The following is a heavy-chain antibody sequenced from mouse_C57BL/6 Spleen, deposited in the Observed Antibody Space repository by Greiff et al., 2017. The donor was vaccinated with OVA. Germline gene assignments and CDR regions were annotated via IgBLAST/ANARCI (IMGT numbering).Heavy chain of an antibody. D-gene: IGHD2-1*01. J-gene: IGHJ1*03. V-gene: IGHV2-5*01. CDR1: GFSLTSYG. CDR2: IWSGGST. Sequence: VQLVESGPGLVQPSQSLSITCTVSGFSLTSYGVHWVRQSPGKGLEWLGVIWSGGSTDYNAAFMSRLSITKDNSKSQVFLKMNSLQADDTAIYYGAKNPLYGNYVGLDVWGTGTTVTVSS. CDR3: AKNPLYGNYVGLDV.